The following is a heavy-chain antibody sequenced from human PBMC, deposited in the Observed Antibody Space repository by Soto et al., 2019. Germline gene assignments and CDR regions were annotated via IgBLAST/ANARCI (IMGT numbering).Heavy chain of an antibody. CDR1: GFTFSNAW. J-gene: IGHJ6*02. D-gene: IGHD3-10*01. CDR2: IKSKTDGGTT. V-gene: IGHV3-15*07. CDR3: TTDRVLLWFGELFYYGMDV. Sequence: GGSLRLSCAASGFTFSNAWMNWVRQAPGKGLEWVGRIKSKTDGGTTDYAAPVKGRFTISRDDSKNTLYLQMNSLKTEDTAVYYCTTDRVLLWFGELFYYGMDVWGQGTTVTVSS.